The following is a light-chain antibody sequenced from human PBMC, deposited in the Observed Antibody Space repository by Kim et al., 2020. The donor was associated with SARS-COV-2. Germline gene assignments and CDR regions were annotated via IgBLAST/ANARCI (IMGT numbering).Light chain of an antibody. CDR1: LSDSSY. V-gene: IGKV3-11*01. J-gene: IGKJ4*01. Sequence: SVSAGDRATLSCRARLSDSSYLASNQQQPGHPPSLLIYDASDRPASIPARFSDGWSRTYFTLTISSLEPEDYAVYYCQQRSNSLTFVGGTTVDIK. CDR3: QQRSNSLT. CDR2: DAS.